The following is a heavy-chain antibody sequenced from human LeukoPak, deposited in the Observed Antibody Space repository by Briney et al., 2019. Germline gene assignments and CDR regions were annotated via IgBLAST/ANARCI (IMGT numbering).Heavy chain of an antibody. Sequence: GGSLGLSCAASGFTFSSYAMHWVRQAPGKGLEWVAVISYDRSNKYYADSVKGRFTISRDNSKNTLYLQMNSLRAEDTAVYYCATSTLQLWLGYYYYGMDVWGQGTTVTVSS. D-gene: IGHD5-18*01. CDR1: GFTFSSYA. CDR3: ATSTLQLWLGYYYYGMDV. J-gene: IGHJ6*02. V-gene: IGHV3-30*04. CDR2: ISYDRSNK.